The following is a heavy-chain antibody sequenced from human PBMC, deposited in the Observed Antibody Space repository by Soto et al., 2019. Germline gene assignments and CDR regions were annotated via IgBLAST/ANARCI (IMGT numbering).Heavy chain of an antibody. CDR1: GFTFDVVA. CDR2: ISARSERT. V-gene: IGHV3-23*01. D-gene: IGHD4-4*01. Sequence: EVRLLESGGGLVQPGGSLRLSCTTSGFTFDVVAMSWVRQAPGKGPEWVAAISARSERTYYADSVTGRFIISRDNPSKSFYQQMHRLQAEDTEVYYCAKESPYTESRLYYMDVWGKGTTVTVSS. J-gene: IGHJ6*03. CDR3: AKESPYTESRLYYMDV.